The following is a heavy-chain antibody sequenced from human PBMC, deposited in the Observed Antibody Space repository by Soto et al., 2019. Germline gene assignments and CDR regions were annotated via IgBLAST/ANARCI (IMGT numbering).Heavy chain of an antibody. V-gene: IGHV6-1*01. J-gene: IGHJ3*02. CDR2: TYYRSKWYN. Sequence: PSQTLSLTCAISGDSVSSNSAAWNWIRQSPSRGLEWLGRTYYRSKWYNDYAVSVKSRMTINPDTSKNQFSLQPNSVTPEDTAVYYCARGPCGGDCYGDAFDIWGQGTMVTVSS. CDR3: ARGPCGGDCYGDAFDI. D-gene: IGHD2-21*02. CDR1: GDSVSSNSAA.